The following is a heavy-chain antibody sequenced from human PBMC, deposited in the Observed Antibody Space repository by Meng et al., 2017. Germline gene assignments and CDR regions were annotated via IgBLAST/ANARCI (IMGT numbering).Heavy chain of an antibody. CDR3: ARGLLLWFGELFAYYYGMDV. Sequence: SETLSLTCAVYGGSFSGYYWSWIRQPPGKGLEWIGEINHSGSTNYNPSLKSRVTISGDTSKNQFSLKLSSVTAADTAVYYCARGLLLWFGELFAYYYGMDVWGQGTTVTVSS. CDR1: GGSFSGYY. J-gene: IGHJ6*02. D-gene: IGHD3-10*01. CDR2: INHSGST. V-gene: IGHV4-34*01.